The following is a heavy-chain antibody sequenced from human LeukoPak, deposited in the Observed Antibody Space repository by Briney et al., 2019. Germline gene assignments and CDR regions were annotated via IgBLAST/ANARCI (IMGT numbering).Heavy chain of an antibody. CDR1: GGSVSSHF. CDR2: IYNSGIT. V-gene: IGHV4-4*09. Sequence: SETLSLTCTVSGGSVSSHFWSWIRQPPGKGLEWIGYIYNSGITNYNPSLKSRVTMSVDTSKNQFSLKLSSVTAADTAVYYCASLVYYDSSGYLDYWGQGTLVTVSS. D-gene: IGHD3-22*01. J-gene: IGHJ4*02. CDR3: ASLVYYDSSGYLDY.